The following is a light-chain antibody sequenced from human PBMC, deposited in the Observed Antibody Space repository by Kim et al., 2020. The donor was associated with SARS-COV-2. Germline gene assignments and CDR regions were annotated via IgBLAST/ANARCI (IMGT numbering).Light chain of an antibody. J-gene: IGLJ2*01. Sequence: QSALTQPASVSGSPGQSITISCTGTSSDVGGYNYVSWYQQHPGKAPKLMIYDVSNRPSGFSNRFSGSKSGNTASLTISGPQTEDEADYYCSSYTSSSTVVFGGGTQLTVL. CDR1: SSDVGGYNY. CDR2: DVS. CDR3: SSYTSSSTVV. V-gene: IGLV2-14*03.